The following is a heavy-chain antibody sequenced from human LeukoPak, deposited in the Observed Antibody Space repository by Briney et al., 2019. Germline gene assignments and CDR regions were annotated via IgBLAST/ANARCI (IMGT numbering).Heavy chain of an antibody. Sequence: QSGGSLRLSCAASGFTFSSYAMSWVPQAPGKGLEWFSAISTSGGSTYYADSVKGRFTISRDNSKNTLYLQMNSLRAEDTAVYYCAEALSGYNSRLYYFYYMDVWGKGTTVTVSS. CDR3: AEALSGYNSRLYYFYYMDV. D-gene: IGHD6-13*01. V-gene: IGHV3-23*01. CDR2: ISTSGGST. J-gene: IGHJ6*03. CDR1: GFTFSSYA.